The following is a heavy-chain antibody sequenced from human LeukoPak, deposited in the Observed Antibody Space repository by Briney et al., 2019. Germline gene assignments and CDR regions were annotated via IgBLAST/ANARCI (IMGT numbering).Heavy chain of an antibody. CDR2: INPSGGST. CDR1: GYTFTSYY. Sequence: ASVKVSCKASGYTFTSYYMHWVRQAPGQGLEWMGMINPSGGSTSYAQKFQGRVTMTRDTSTSTVYMELSSLRSEDTAVYYCARDEGLRHWYFDLWGRGTLVTVSS. V-gene: IGHV1-46*01. J-gene: IGHJ2*01. D-gene: IGHD4-17*01. CDR3: ARDEGLRHWYFDL.